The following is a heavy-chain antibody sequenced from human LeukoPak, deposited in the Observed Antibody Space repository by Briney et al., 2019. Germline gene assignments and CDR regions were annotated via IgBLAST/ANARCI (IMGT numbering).Heavy chain of an antibody. V-gene: IGHV4-39*01. CDR3: ARHSLEQWLVPFDY. CDR2: IYYSGST. J-gene: IGHJ4*02. CDR1: GGSISSGSYY. D-gene: IGHD6-19*01. Sequence: SETLSLTCTVSGGSISSGSYYWGWIRQPPGKGLEWIGSIYYSGSTYYNPSLKSRVTISVDTSKNQFSLKLSSVTAADTAVYYCARHSLEQWLVPFDYWGQGTLVTVSS.